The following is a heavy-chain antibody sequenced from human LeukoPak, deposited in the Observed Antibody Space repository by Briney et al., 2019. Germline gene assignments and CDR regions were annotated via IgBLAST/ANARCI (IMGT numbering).Heavy chain of an antibody. CDR3: ARGSPTVDY. V-gene: IGHV4-34*01. J-gene: IGHJ4*02. D-gene: IGHD4-17*01. Sequence: SETLSLTCAVYGGSFSGYYWSWIRQPPGKGLEWIGEINHSGSTNYNPSLKSRVTISVDTSKYQFSLKLSSVTAADTAVYYCARGSPTVDYWGQGTLVTVSS. CDR2: INHSGST. CDR1: GGSFSGYY.